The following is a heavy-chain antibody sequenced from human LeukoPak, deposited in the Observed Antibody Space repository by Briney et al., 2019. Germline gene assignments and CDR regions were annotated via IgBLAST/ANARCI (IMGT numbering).Heavy chain of an antibody. J-gene: IGHJ4*02. Sequence: SGPALVNPTQTLTLTCTFSGFSLSTSGMSVSWIRQPPGKALEWLARIDWDDDKYYSTSLKTRLTVSKDTSKNQVVLRMTNMDPVDTATYYCARSLVAMAATHRGQFDSWGQGTLVTVSS. CDR1: GFSLSTSGMS. V-gene: IGHV2-70*11. CDR2: IDWDDDK. CDR3: ARSLVAMAATHRGQFDS. D-gene: IGHD6-19*01.